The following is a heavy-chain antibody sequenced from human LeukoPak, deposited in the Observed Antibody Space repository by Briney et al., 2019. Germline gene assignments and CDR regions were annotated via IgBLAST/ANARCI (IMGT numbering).Heavy chain of an antibody. CDR2: IIPILGIA. V-gene: IGHV1-69*04. CDR1: GYTFTGYY. D-gene: IGHD3-22*01. J-gene: IGHJ4*02. CDR3: ARDHPYYYDSSGYFDY. Sequence: ASVKVSCKASGYTFTGYYMHWVRQAPGQGLEWMGRIIPILGIANYAQKFQGRVTITADKSTSTAYMELSSLRSEDTAVYYCARDHPYYYDSSGYFDYWGQGTLVTVSS.